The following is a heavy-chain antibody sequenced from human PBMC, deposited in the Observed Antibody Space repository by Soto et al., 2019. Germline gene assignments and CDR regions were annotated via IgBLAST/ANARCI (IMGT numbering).Heavy chain of an antibody. J-gene: IGHJ5*02. CDR1: GGTFSSYA. CDR3: ARDRYSSSSGWFDP. CDR2: IIPIFGTA. Sequence: GASVKVSCKASGGTFSSYAISWVRQAPGQGLEWMGGIIPIFGTANYAQKFQGRVTITADESTSTAYTELSSLRSEDTAVYYCARDRYSSSSGWFDPWGQGTLVTVSS. V-gene: IGHV1-69*13. D-gene: IGHD6-6*01.